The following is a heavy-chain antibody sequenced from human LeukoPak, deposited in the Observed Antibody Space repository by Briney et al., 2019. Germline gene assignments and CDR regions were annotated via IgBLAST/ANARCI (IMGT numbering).Heavy chain of an antibody. D-gene: IGHD6-19*01. V-gene: IGHV3-20*04. Sequence: GGSLRLSCAASGFTFDDYGMSWVRQAPGKGLEWVSGINWNGGSTGYADSVKGRFTISRDSAKNSLYLQMNSLRAEDTALYYCARDLRPAAGYSSGWFDYWGQGTLVTVSS. CDR3: ARDLRPAAGYSSGWFDY. J-gene: IGHJ5*01. CDR1: GFTFDDYG. CDR2: INWNGGST.